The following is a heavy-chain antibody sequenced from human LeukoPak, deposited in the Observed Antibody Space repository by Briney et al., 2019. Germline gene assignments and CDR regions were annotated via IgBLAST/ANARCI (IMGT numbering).Heavy chain of an antibody. CDR2: INPNSGGT. D-gene: IGHD3-22*01. J-gene: IGHJ6*03. CDR1: GYTFTGYY. Sequence: ASVKVSCKASGYTFTGYYMHWVRQAPGQGLEWMGWINPNSGGTNYAQKFQGRVTMTRDTSISTAYMELSRLRSDDTAVYYCARDRRYDSREYYYYYYMDVWGKGTTVTVSS. V-gene: IGHV1-2*02. CDR3: ARDRRYDSREYYYYYYMDV.